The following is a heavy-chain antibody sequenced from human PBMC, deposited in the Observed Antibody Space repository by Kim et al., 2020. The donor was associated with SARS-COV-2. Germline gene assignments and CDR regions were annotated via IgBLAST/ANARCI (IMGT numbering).Heavy chain of an antibody. Sequence: GGSLRLSCAASGFTFSSYGMHWVRQAPGKGLEWVAVIWYDGSNKYYADSVKGRFTISRDNSKNTLYLQMNSLRAEDTAVYYCARDGNWNDVGNAFDIWGKGTMVTVSS. J-gene: IGHJ3*02. CDR1: GFTFSSYG. CDR2: IWYDGSNK. V-gene: IGHV3-33*01. CDR3: ARDGNWNDVGNAFDI. D-gene: IGHD1-20*01.